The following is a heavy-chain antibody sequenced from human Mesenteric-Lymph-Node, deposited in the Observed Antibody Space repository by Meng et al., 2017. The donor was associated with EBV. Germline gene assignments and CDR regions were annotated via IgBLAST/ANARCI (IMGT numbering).Heavy chain of an antibody. CDR3: ARESNGYEFDY. Sequence: EGQLGESGGGLVRPGGSLRLSWEASGFTFNTYWMHWVRQAPGKGLVWVSRVDNDGSTTKYADSVKGRFTISRDNAKKTLYLQMNSLGVEDTAVYYCARESNGYEFDYWGQGTLVTVSS. CDR2: VDNDGSTT. D-gene: IGHD5-12*01. J-gene: IGHJ4*02. CDR1: GFTFNTYW. V-gene: IGHV3-74*03.